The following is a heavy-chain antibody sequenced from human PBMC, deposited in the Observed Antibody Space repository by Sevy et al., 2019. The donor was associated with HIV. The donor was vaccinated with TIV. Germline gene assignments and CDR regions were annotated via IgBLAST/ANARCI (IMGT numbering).Heavy chain of an antibody. V-gene: IGHV5-51*01. Sequence: GESLKICCKGSGYSFTSHWIGWVRHMPGKGLEWMGIIYPHDSDTRYSPSFQGQVTFSADKSISTAYLQWSSLKASDTAMYYCATSRSGYFDSSGYYIYWVQGTLVTVSS. CDR2: IYPHDSDT. CDR3: ATSRSGYFDSSGYYIY. J-gene: IGHJ4*02. D-gene: IGHD3-22*01. CDR1: GYSFTSHW.